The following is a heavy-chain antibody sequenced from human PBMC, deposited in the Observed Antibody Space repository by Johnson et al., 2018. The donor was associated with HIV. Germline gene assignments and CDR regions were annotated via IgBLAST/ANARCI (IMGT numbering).Heavy chain of an antibody. V-gene: IGHV3-30*04. CDR1: AFTLTNYA. CDR3: AKGFFELDDAFDI. CDR2: ISYDGSNK. Sequence: QVQLVESGGGLVQPGRSLRLSCAASAFTLTNYAIHWVRQAPGKGLEWVAIISYDGSNKYYADSVKGRFTISRDNSKNTLYLQMNSLRAEDTAVYYCAKGFFELDDAFDIWGQGTMVTVSS. J-gene: IGHJ3*02. D-gene: IGHD3/OR15-3a*01.